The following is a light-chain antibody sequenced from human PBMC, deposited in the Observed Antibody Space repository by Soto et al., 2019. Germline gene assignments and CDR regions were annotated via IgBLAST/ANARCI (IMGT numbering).Light chain of an antibody. Sequence: QSVLTQPPSASGSPGQSVTISCTGTSSDVGGYNYVSWYQQHPGKAPKLMIYEVSKRPSGVPDRFSGSKSGNTASLTVSRLQAEDEADYYCSSYAGSNNFDVFGTGTKVTVL. CDR3: SSYAGSNNFDV. J-gene: IGLJ1*01. V-gene: IGLV2-8*01. CDR1: SSDVGGYNY. CDR2: EVS.